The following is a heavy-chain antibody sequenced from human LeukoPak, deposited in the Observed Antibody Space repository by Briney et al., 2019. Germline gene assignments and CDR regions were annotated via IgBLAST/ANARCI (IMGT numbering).Heavy chain of an antibody. CDR3: ARDSMYYGSGTFDY. D-gene: IGHD3-10*01. Sequence: PGGSLRLSCAASGFTFSSYEMNWVRQAPGKGLEWVSYISSSGSNIYYADSVKGRFTISRDNAKNSLYLQMNSLRAEDTAVYYCARDSMYYGSGTFDYWGQGTLVTVSS. CDR2: ISSSGSNI. CDR1: GFTFSSYE. J-gene: IGHJ4*02. V-gene: IGHV3-48*03.